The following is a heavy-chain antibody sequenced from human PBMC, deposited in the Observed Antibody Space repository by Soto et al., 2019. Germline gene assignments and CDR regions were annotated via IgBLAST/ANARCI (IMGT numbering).Heavy chain of an antibody. CDR3: ASTVVAATPYIFDY. Sequence: PSETLSLTCTVSGGSISSYYWRWIRQPPGKGLEWIGYIYYSGSTNYNPSLKSRVTISVDTSKNQFSLKLSSVTAADTAVYYCASTVVAATPYIFDYWGQGTLITVS. V-gene: IGHV4-59*08. J-gene: IGHJ4*02. CDR2: IYYSGST. CDR1: GGSISSYY. D-gene: IGHD2-15*01.